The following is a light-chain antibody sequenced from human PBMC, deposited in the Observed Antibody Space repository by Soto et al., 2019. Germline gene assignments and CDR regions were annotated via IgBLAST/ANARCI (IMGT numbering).Light chain of an antibody. V-gene: IGKV3-15*01. CDR1: QSVFDN. Sequence: EVVMTQSPATLSVSPGERATLSCKASQSVFDNLAWYQQKSGQAPRLLMYGTSTRVAGIPARFSGSGSGAEFTLTISSLQSEDFAAYYCQQYNSWPRTFGQGTKVEIK. CDR3: QQYNSWPRT. CDR2: GTS. J-gene: IGKJ1*01.